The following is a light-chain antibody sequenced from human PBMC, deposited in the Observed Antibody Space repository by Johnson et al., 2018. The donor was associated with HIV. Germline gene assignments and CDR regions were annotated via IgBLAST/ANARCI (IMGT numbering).Light chain of an antibody. CDR1: SSNIGNNY. Sequence: QSVLTQPPSVSAAPGQKVTISCSGRSSNIGNNYVSWYQHLPGTAPKLLIYDNNKRPSGIPDRFSGSKSRTSAPLRITGLQTGDEADYYCGTWDSSLSADVFGTGTKVTVL. CDR3: GTWDSSLSADV. V-gene: IGLV1-51*01. CDR2: DNN. J-gene: IGLJ1*01.